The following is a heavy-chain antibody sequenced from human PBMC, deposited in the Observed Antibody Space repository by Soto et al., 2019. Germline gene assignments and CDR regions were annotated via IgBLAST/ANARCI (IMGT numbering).Heavy chain of an antibody. CDR3: ARDFEY. Sequence: EVQLVESGGGLVQPGVSLRLSCEASGFAFSTFWMHWVRQAPGKGLVWVSRINSDGSSTYYADSVKGRVTISRDNAKNTLYLQLNSLRPEDTAVYYCARDFEYWGQGTLVTVSS. J-gene: IGHJ4*02. CDR2: INSDGSST. V-gene: IGHV3-74*01. CDR1: GFAFSTFW.